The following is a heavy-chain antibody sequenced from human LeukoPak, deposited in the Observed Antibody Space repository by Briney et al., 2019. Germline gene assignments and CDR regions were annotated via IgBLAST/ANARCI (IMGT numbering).Heavy chain of an antibody. CDR2: ISTSGTTI. Sequence: GGSLRLSCAASGFTFSSYEMNWVRQAPGKGLEWVSYISTSGTTIYYADSVKGRFTISRDNAENSLYLQMNSLRAEDTAVYYCARDPYSGSYGDYYYYYMDLWGQGTTVTVSS. J-gene: IGHJ6*03. V-gene: IGHV3-48*03. CDR1: GFTFSSYE. D-gene: IGHD1-26*01. CDR3: ARDPYSGSYGDYYYYYMDL.